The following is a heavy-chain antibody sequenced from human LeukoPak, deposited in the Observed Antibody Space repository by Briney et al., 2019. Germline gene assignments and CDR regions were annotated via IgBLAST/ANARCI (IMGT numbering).Heavy chain of an antibody. CDR1: GYISTSYL. Sequence: EALMISCKGAGYISTSYLFSWLRHLPRKGLEWMGRIDPSDAYTNYSPSFQGHVTISADKSISTAYLQWSSLKAPDTAMYYCARRSVEEESLVYWGQKTLVTVSS. CDR2: IDPSDAYT. J-gene: IGHJ4*02. D-gene: IGHD5-24*01. V-gene: IGHV5-10-1*01. CDR3: ARRSVEEESLVY.